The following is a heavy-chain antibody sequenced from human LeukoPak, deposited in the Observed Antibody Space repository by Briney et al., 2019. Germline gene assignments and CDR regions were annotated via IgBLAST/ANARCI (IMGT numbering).Heavy chain of an antibody. CDR2: IIPILGIA. D-gene: IGHD5-18*01. J-gene: IGHJ4*02. CDR1: GGTFSSYA. CDR3: ASPPDIYSFLYLDY. V-gene: IGHV1-69*04. Sequence: GASVKVSCKASGGTFSSYAISWVRQAPGQGLEWMGRIIPILGIANYAQKFQGRVTITADKSTSTAYMELSSLRSEDTAVYYCASPPDIYSFLYLDYWGQGTLVTASS.